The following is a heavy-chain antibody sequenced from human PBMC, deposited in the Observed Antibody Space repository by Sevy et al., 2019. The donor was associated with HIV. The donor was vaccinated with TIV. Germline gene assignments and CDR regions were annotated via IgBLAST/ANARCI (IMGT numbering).Heavy chain of an antibody. Sequence: ASVKVSCKASGYNFNTYGITWVRQAPGQGLEWVGWSGVNNGKTNYAARLQARISMTADTSTSTVYMELRTLTSDDTAMYFCARDSYYYDMHSSYRPPDYWGQRTLVTVSS. CDR3: ARDSYYYDMHSSYRPPDY. J-gene: IGHJ4*02. CDR1: GYNFNTYG. CDR2: SGVNNGKT. D-gene: IGHD3-22*01. V-gene: IGHV1-18*01.